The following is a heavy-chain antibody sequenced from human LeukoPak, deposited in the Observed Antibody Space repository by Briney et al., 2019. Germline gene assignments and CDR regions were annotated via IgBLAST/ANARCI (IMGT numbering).Heavy chain of an antibody. V-gene: IGHV3-23*01. CDR1: GFTFSSYG. J-gene: IGHJ4*02. D-gene: IGHD3-3*01. Sequence: GGSLRLSCAASGFTFSSYGMSWVRQAPGKGLEWVSAISGSGGSTYYADSVKGRFTISRDNSKNSLYLQMNSLRAEDTALYYCARVSYDFWSGYYRVYYFDYWGQGTLVTVSS. CDR3: ARVSYDFWSGYYRVYYFDY. CDR2: ISGSGGST.